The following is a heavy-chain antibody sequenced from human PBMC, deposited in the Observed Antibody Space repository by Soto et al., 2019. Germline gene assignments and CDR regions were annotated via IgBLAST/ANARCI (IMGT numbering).Heavy chain of an antibody. CDR3: ARDGAPSSDYYWWYFDY. CDR2: ISPYNDNT. J-gene: IGHJ4*02. V-gene: IGHV1-18*01. CDR1: GYTFINYG. D-gene: IGHD3-22*01. Sequence: ASVKVSCKASGYTFINYGITWVRQAPGQGLEWMGWISPYNDNTNYAQKFQGRVTMTTDTSTSTAYMELRSLRSDDTAVYYCARDGAPSSDYYWWYFDYWGQGTLVSVSS.